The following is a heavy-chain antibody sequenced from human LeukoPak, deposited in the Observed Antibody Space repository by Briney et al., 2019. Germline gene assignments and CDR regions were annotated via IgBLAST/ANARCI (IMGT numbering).Heavy chain of an antibody. V-gene: IGHV4-59*01. Sequence: SETLSLTCAVSGGSISSYYWSWIRQPPGKGLEWIGYIYYSGSTNYNPSLKSRVTISVDTSKNQFSLKLSSVTAADTAVYYCARDRLTMVRGVTHGAFDIWGQGTMVTVSS. D-gene: IGHD3-10*01. J-gene: IGHJ3*02. CDR1: GGSISSYY. CDR2: IYYSGST. CDR3: ARDRLTMVRGVTHGAFDI.